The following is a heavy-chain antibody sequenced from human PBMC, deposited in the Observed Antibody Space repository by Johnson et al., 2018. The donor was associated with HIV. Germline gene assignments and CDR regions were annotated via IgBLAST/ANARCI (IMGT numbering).Heavy chain of an antibody. Sequence: VQLVESGGGLVQPGGSLRLSCAASGFTVSSNYMSWVRQAPGKGLEWVSVIYSGGSTYYADSVKGRFTISRYTSKNTLFLEMNSLKDEDTAVYDCARKALEFWSRGAFYSWDQGTMVTVSS. CDR2: IYSGGST. CDR1: GFTVSSNY. J-gene: IGHJ3*02. D-gene: IGHD3-10*01. CDR3: ARKALEFWSRGAFYS. V-gene: IGHV3-66*01.